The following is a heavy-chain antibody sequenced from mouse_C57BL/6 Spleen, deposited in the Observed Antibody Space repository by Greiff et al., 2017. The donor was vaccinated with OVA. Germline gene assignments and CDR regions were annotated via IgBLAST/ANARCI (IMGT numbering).Heavy chain of an antibody. CDR2: IYPSDSET. D-gene: IGHD3-2*02. CDR1: GYTFTSYW. J-gene: IGHJ4*01. CDR3: ARRGSSGYVGYAMDY. Sequence: QVQLQHPGAELVRPGSSVKLSCKASGYTFTSYWMDWVKQRPGQGLEWIGNIYPSDSETHYNQKFKDKATLTVDKSSSTAYMQLSSLTSEDSAVYYCARRGSSGYVGYAMDYWGQGTSVTVSS. V-gene: IGHV1-61*01.